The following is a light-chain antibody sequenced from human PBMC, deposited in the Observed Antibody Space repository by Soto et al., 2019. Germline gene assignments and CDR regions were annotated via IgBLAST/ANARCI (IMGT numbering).Light chain of an antibody. CDR1: ESISSW. CDR3: RQHKCYPRP. Sequence: DIQMTQSPSTLSASVGDRVTITCRASESISSWLAWYQQKPGKAPKLLIYKASNLESGVPSRFSGSGSGTEFTLTISSLQPDDFSSDYYRQHKCYPRPFCHETKV. V-gene: IGKV1-5*03. J-gene: IGKJ1*01. CDR2: KAS.